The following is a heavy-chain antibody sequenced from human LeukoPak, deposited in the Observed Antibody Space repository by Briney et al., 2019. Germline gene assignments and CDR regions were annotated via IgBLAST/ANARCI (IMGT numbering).Heavy chain of an antibody. J-gene: IGHJ6*03. CDR1: GYSISSGYY. Sequence: KPSETLSLTCTVSGYSISSGYYWGWIRQPPGKGLEWIGSIYHSGSTYYNPSLKSRVTMSVDTSKNQFSLKLSSVTAADTAVYYCARDCSSTYGHIYYYYYYMDVWGKGTTVTVSS. V-gene: IGHV4-38-2*02. CDR2: IYHSGST. CDR3: ARDCSSTYGHIYYYYYYMDV. D-gene: IGHD2-2*01.